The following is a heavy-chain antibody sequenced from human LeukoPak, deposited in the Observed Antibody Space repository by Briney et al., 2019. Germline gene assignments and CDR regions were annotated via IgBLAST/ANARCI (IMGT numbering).Heavy chain of an antibody. J-gene: IGHJ4*02. V-gene: IGHV3-23*01. D-gene: IGHD7-27*01. CDR1: GFTFDDYA. CDR3: AKARLPRINWVYDY. Sequence: GSLRLSCAASGFTFDDYAMSWVRQAPGKGLEWVSAISGSGGSTYYADSVKGRFTISRDNSKNTLYLQMNSLRAEDTAVYYCAKARLPRINWVYDYWGQGTLVTVSS. CDR2: ISGSGGST.